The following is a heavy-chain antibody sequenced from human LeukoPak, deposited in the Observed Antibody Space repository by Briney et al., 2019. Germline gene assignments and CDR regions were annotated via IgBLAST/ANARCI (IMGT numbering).Heavy chain of an antibody. D-gene: IGHD5-12*01. J-gene: IGHJ5*02. V-gene: IGHV1-2*02. Sequence: AAVTVSCQASGYTFSGYYIHWVRQAPAQGLEWMGWINSNSGVSNYAPESQGRVTLTRDTSIDTAYMELGRLRSDDTAMDFCARMYDNGYEGGWFYPCGDGALVTVSS. CDR1: GYTFSGYY. CDR3: ARMYDNGYEGGWFYP. CDR2: INSNSGVS.